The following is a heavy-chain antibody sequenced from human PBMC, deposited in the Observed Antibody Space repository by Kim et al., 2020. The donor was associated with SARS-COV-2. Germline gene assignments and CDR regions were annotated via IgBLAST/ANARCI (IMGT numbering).Heavy chain of an antibody. CDR3: ARSTLSIAVAGTTDY. CDR2: INPNSGGT. CDR1: GYTFTGYY. D-gene: IGHD6-19*01. V-gene: IGHV1-2*06. J-gene: IGHJ4*02. Sequence: ASVKVSCKASGYTFTGYYMHWVRQAPGQGLEWMGRINPNSGGTNYAQKFQGRVTMTRDTSISTACMELSRLRSDDTAVYYCARSTLSIAVAGTTDYWGQGTLVTVSS.